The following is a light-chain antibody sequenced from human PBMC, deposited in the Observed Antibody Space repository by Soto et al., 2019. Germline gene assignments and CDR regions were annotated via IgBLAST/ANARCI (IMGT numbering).Light chain of an antibody. CDR3: QQYDSYSWT. CDR1: QSVSTF. V-gene: IGKV1-5*01. Sequence: MDPSPFTPSPPAGGTVTITFRASQSVSTFLAWYQQKPGKAPKLLIFDASSLKRGVPSRFSGSGSGTEFTLTISSLQPDDFATYYCQQYDSYSWTFGQGTKVDIK. J-gene: IGKJ1*01. CDR2: DAS.